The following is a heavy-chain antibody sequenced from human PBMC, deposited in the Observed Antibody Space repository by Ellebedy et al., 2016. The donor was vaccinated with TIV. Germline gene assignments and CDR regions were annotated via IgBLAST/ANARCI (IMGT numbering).Heavy chain of an antibody. V-gene: IGHV4-39*02. CDR2: IYYSGKT. Sequence: SETLSLTCTVSGGSISSRSYYWGWLRQPPGKGLEWIGSIYYSGKTYYNPSLERRVTISLDTSKNRLSLRLRSVTAADTAVYYCARESYDILTGYSSGMDVWGQGTTVTVSS. CDR1: GGSISSRSYY. CDR3: ARESYDILTGYSSGMDV. J-gene: IGHJ6*02. D-gene: IGHD3-9*01.